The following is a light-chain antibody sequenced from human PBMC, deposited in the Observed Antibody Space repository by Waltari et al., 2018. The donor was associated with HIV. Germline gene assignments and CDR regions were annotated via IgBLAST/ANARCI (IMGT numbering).Light chain of an antibody. V-gene: IGKV4-1*01. CDR2: EAS. Sequence: DIVMTQSPESLAVSLGERAAINCKASQSLLHSSDHENTVACYRQTPGQPPKLLIYEASRRASGVPDRFSGSGSGTDFTLTIASLKAEDVAVYSCQQYSLLPFTFGEGTKVEI. CDR1: QSLLHSSDHENT. J-gene: IGKJ4*01. CDR3: QQYSLLPFT.